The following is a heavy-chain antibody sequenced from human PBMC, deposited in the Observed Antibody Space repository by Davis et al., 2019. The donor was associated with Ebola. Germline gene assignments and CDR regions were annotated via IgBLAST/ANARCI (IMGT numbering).Heavy chain of an antibody. D-gene: IGHD3-22*01. CDR1: GFTFSSYA. Sequence: GESLKISCAASGFTFSSYAMSWVRQAPGKGLEWVSAISGSGGSTYYADSVKGRFTISRDNSKNTVFLQMNSLRAEDTAVYYCARGITMIVVASYYFDYWGQGTLVTVSS. J-gene: IGHJ4*02. V-gene: IGHV3-23*01. CDR2: ISGSGGST. CDR3: ARGITMIVVASYYFDY.